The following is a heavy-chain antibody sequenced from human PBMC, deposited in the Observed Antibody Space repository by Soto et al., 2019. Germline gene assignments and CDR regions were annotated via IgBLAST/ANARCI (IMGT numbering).Heavy chain of an antibody. J-gene: IGHJ4*02. D-gene: IGHD3-16*01. CDR2: MYHSGST. Sequence: QLQLQESGSGLVKPSQTLSLTCAVSGGSISSGGYSWSWIRQPPGKGLEWIGYMYHSGSTYYNPSLKSRVTISVDRSKNQFSLKMSSVPAADTAVYYCARGDGGYFDYWGQGTLVTVSS. CDR3: ARGDGGYFDY. V-gene: IGHV4-30-2*01. CDR1: GGSISSGGYS.